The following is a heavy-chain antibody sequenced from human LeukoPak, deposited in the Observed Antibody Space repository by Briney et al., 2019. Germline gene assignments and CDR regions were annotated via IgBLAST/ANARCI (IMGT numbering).Heavy chain of an antibody. CDR3: ALISSPYAQYSSSWCWSLDY. CDR2: SIHILGIA. V-gene: IGHV1-69*10. J-gene: IGHJ4*02. Sequence: ASVTVSFKATGGTFINYAISWVRQAPGQGVEWMGRSIHILGIANYAQKFQGRVTITSDNSTSTAYMDLSTLRSEDTAVYYCALISSPYAQYSSSWCWSLDYWGQGTLVTVSS. D-gene: IGHD6-13*01. CDR1: GGTFINYA.